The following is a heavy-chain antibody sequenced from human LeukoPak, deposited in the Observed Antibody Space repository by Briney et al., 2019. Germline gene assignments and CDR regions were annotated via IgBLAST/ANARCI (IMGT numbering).Heavy chain of an antibody. CDR1: GYTLTELS. D-gene: IGHD6-13*01. CDR2: FDPEDGET. CDR3: ATANRYSSSWYDY. V-gene: IGHV1-24*01. J-gene: IGHJ4*02. Sequence: GASVKVSCKVSGYTLTELSMHWVRQAPGKGLDWMGGFDPEDGETIYAQKFQGRVTMTEDKSTDTAYMELSSLRSEDTAVYYCATANRYSSSWYDYWGQGTLVTVSS.